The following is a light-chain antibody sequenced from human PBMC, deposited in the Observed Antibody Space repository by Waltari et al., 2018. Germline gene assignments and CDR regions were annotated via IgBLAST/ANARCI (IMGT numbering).Light chain of an antibody. CDR1: SSYAGGNNY. Sequence: QSALTQPASVSGSPGQSITISCTGTSSYAGGNNYVSWYQQHPGKAPKLMIYDVSNRPSGVSNRFSGSKSGNTASLTISGLQAEDEADYYCSSYTSSSTLVVFGGGTKLTVL. CDR2: DVS. J-gene: IGLJ2*01. CDR3: SSYTSSSTLVV. V-gene: IGLV2-14*03.